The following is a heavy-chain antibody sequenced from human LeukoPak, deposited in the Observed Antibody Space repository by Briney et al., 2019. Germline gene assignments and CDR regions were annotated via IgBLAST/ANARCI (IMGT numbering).Heavy chain of an antibody. Sequence: SVKVSCKASGGTFSSYAISWVRQAPGQGLEWMGGIIPIFGTANYAQKFQGRVTITADKSTSTAYMELSSLRSEDTAVYYCALTQYCSSTSCHPDYYYYGMDVWGKGTTVTVSS. D-gene: IGHD2-2*01. J-gene: IGHJ6*04. CDR2: IIPIFGTA. CDR3: ALTQYCSSTSCHPDYYYYGMDV. V-gene: IGHV1-69*06. CDR1: GGTFSSYA.